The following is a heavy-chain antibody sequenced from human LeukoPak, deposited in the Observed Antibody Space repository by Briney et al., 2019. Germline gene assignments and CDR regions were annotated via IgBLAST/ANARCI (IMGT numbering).Heavy chain of an antibody. CDR3: ARVSVVAATLDY. J-gene: IGHJ4*02. CDR1: GFTFSSYA. CDR2: ISSNGGST. Sequence: GGSLRLSCAASGFTFSSYAMHWVRQAPGKGLEYVSAISSNGGSTYYANSVNGRFTISRDNSKNTLYLQVCSPTAEDMAVYDCARVSVVAATLDYWGQGTLVTVSS. D-gene: IGHD2-15*01. V-gene: IGHV3-64*01.